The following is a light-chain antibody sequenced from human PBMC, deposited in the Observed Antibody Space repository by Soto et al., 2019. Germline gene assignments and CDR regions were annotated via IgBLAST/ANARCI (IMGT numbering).Light chain of an antibody. CDR3: QQYKNWPPLT. Sequence: EIVMTQSPATLSVSPGETATLSCRASQSVGYNLAWYQQKPGQGPRLLISGAFTRATGIPARFSGSGSGTDFTLTISSLQSEDFAVYYCQQYKNWPPLTFGGGTKVEIK. CDR2: GAF. J-gene: IGKJ4*01. V-gene: IGKV3-15*01. CDR1: QSVGYN.